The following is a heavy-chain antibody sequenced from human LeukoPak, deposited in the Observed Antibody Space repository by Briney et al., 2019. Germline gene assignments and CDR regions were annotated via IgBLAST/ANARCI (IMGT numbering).Heavy chain of an antibody. CDR1: GLTFSSYA. V-gene: IGHV3-23*01. Sequence: PGGSPRLSCAASGLTFSSYAMSWVRQAPGKGLEWVSAISGSGGSTYYADSVKGRFTISRDNSKNTLYLQMNSLRAEDTAVYYCAKPEDYGDYGGLFDYWGQGTLVTVSS. D-gene: IGHD4-17*01. J-gene: IGHJ4*02. CDR3: AKPEDYGDYGGLFDY. CDR2: ISGSGGST.